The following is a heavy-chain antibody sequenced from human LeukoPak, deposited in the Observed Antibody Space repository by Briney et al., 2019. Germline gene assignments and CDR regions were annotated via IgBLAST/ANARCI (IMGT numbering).Heavy chain of an antibody. CDR3: ARLSSWALMDV. CDR1: GGSISSYY. CDR2: IYYSGST. D-gene: IGHD2-2*01. Sequence: SETLSLTCTVSGGSISSYYWSWIRQPPGKGLEWIGYIYYSGSTNYNPSLKSRVTISVETSKNQFSLKLSSVTAADTAVYYCARLSSWALMDVWGQGTTVTVSS. J-gene: IGHJ6*02. V-gene: IGHV4-59*08.